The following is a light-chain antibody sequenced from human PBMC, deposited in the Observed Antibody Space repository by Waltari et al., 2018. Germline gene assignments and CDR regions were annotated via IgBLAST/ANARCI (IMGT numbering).Light chain of an antibody. V-gene: IGLV2-23*01. J-gene: IGLJ2*01. CDR1: SNDVGSYNL. Sequence: QSALTQPASVSGSPGQSITISCTGTSNDVGSYNLVPWYQRHPGKAPELLIYEGSKRPSGVSNRFSGSKSGNTASLTISGLQAEDEADYFCCSYASGSTIIFGGGTKLTVL. CDR3: CSYASGSTII. CDR2: EGS.